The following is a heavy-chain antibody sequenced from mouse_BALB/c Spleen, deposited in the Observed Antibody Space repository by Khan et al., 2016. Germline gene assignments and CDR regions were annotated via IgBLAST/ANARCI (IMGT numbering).Heavy chain of an antibody. CDR3: TSSPTATRYFDV. V-gene: IGHV3-2*02. D-gene: IGHD1-2*01. CDR1: GYSITSDYA. J-gene: IGHJ1*01. CDR2: IRYSGST. Sequence: EVQLQESGPGLVKPSQSLSLTCTVTGYSITSDYAWNWIRQFPGNKLEWMGYIRYSGSTTYNPSLKSRISITRDTSENQFFLQLYSVTTEDTATYYCTSSPTATRYFDVWGAGTTVTVSS.